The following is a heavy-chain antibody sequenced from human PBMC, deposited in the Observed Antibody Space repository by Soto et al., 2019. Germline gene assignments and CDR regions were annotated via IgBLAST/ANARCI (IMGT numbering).Heavy chain of an antibody. Sequence: QMQLVQSGPEVKKPGTSVKVSCKTSGFTFSSSAVHWVRQARGHRLPWIGWIDVGSGNANYAQMLQEIVTISRDMTKSTAYMESSSLSPEDTAMYYYAAYVGGYISGIARHWGPGTLVTVSS. CDR3: AAYVGGYISGIARH. CDR2: IDVGSGNA. V-gene: IGHV1-58*01. CDR1: GFTFSSSA. J-gene: IGHJ4*02. D-gene: IGHD6-13*01.